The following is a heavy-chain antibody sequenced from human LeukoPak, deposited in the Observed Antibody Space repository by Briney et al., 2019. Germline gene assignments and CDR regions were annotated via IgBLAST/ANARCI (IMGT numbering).Heavy chain of an antibody. Sequence: PGGSLRLSCAASGFTFSSYGMPWVRQPPGKGLEWVAVIWYDGSNKYYADSVKGRFTISRDNSKNPLYLQMNSLRAEDTAVYYCARAPSRGLDYWGQGTLVTVSS. V-gene: IGHV3-33*01. J-gene: IGHJ4*02. D-gene: IGHD6-19*01. CDR3: ARAPSRGLDY. CDR1: GFTFSSYG. CDR2: IWYDGSNK.